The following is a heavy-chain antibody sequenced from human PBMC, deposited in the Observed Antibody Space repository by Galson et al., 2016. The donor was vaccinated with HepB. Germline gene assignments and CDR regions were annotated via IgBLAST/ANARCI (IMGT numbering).Heavy chain of an antibody. CDR3: AGIVFHDTFDI. CDR2: ISADSNTI. V-gene: IGHV3-48*01. Sequence: SLRLSCATAALSLSSYSMNWVRQAPGKGLEWISYISADSNTIYYAHSVKGRFTISRDNAKDLVYLQMTSLGVEDTAVYRCAGIVFHDTFDIWGQGTRVTVSS. J-gene: IGHJ3*02. CDR1: ALSLSSYS. D-gene: IGHD2-15*01.